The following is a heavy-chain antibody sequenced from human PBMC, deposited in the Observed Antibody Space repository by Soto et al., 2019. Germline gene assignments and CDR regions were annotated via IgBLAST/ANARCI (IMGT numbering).Heavy chain of an antibody. Sequence: QVQLVESGGGVVQPGRSLRLSCAASGFTFSSYGMHWVRQAPGKGLEWVAVIWYDGSNKYYADSVKGRFTISRDNSKNSLYLQMNSLSAEDTAVYYCARDGVYYDFWSGYYDYYYYYYMDVWGKGTTVTVSS. CDR3: ARDGVYYDFWSGYYDYYYYYYMDV. CDR1: GFTFSSYG. D-gene: IGHD3-3*01. V-gene: IGHV3-33*01. J-gene: IGHJ6*03. CDR2: IWYDGSNK.